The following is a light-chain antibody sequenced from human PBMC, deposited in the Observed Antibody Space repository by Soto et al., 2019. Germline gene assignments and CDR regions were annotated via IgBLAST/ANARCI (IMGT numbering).Light chain of an antibody. CDR2: EVS. Sequence: QSVVTQRPSASGSPGQSVAISCTGTSNDVGDYNYVSWYQQHPGKAPKLMIYEVSKRPSGVPGRLSGSKSGNTASLTVSGLQAEDEADYYCSSYAGSSTLYVFGTGTKVTVL. CDR1: SNDVGDYNY. CDR3: SSYAGSSTLYV. J-gene: IGLJ1*01. V-gene: IGLV2-8*01.